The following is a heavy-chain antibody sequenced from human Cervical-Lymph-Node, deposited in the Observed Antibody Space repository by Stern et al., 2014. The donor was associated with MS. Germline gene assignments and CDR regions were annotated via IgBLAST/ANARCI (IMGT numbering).Heavy chain of an antibody. Sequence: VHLVESGGGVVQPGRSLRLSCTPSGFTFSSHGMHWVRQAPGKGLEWVAVIWNDGSDKYYADSVKGRFTISRDNSENTLYLQMTSLRADDTAVYYCARDGSTMYKDFWSGFYSMDVWGQGTTVTVSS. V-gene: IGHV3-33*01. CDR3: ARDGSTMYKDFWSGFYSMDV. CDR2: IWNDGSDK. J-gene: IGHJ6*02. D-gene: IGHD3-3*01. CDR1: GFTFSSHG.